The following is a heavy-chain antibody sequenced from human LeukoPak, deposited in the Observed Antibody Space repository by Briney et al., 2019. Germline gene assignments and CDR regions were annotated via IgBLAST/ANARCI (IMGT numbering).Heavy chain of an antibody. D-gene: IGHD6-6*01. CDR2: ISYDGSNK. Sequence: PGGSLRLSRAASGFTFSSYAMHWVRQAPGKGLEWVAVISYDGSNKYHADSVKGRLTISRDNSKNTLYLQMNSLRGDDTAMYYCARDLEPLEARNDLIWSNGIDPGGQGTLFTVSS. CDR3: ARDLEPLEARNDLIWSNGIDP. CDR1: GFTFSSYA. V-gene: IGHV3-30-3*01. J-gene: IGHJ5*02.